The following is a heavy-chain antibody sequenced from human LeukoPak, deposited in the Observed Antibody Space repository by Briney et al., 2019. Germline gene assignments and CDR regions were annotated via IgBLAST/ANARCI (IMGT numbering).Heavy chain of an antibody. CDR3: ARDGTYYYGSGSNNWFGP. CDR1: GGTISSYY. CDR2: IYTSGST. V-gene: IGHV4-4*07. Sequence: SETLSLTCTVSGGTISSYYWSWIRQPAGKGLEWIGRIYTSGSTNYNPSLKSRVTLSVDTSKNQFSLKLSSVTAADTAVYYCARDGTYYYGSGSNNWFGPWGQGTLVTVSS. J-gene: IGHJ5*02. D-gene: IGHD3-10*01.